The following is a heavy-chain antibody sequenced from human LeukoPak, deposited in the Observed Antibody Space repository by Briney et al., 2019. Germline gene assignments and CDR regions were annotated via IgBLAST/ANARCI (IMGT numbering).Heavy chain of an antibody. Sequence: GGSLRLSCAASGFTFSSYAMGWVRQAPGKGLEWVSTISGSGGSTYYADSVKGRFTISRDNSKNTLYLQMNSLRAEDTAVYYCAKGSRYYYDSSGYSDYWGQGTLVTVSS. CDR3: AKGSRYYYDSSGYSDY. CDR2: ISGSGGST. D-gene: IGHD3-22*01. CDR1: GFTFSSYA. J-gene: IGHJ4*02. V-gene: IGHV3-23*01.